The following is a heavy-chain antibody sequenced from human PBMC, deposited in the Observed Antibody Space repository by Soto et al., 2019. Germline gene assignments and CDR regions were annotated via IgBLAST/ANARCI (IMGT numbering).Heavy chain of an antibody. V-gene: IGHV4-61*01. Sequence: QVQLQESGPGLVKPSETLSLTCTVSGGSVSSGSYYWSWIRQPPGKGLEWIGYIYYSGSTNYNPSLKSRVTLSVDTSKNPFSLKLSSLTSADTAVYYCARWLGSDGRDVWGQGTTVTVSS. D-gene: IGHD6-19*01. J-gene: IGHJ6*02. CDR1: GGSVSSGSYY. CDR3: ARWLGSDGRDV. CDR2: IYYSGST.